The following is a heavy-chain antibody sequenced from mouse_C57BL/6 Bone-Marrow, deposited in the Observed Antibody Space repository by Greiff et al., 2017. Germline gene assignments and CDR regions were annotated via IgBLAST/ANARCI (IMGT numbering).Heavy chain of an antibody. CDR2: INPSSGYT. V-gene: IGHV1-7*01. CDR3: AKPNDYDGFAY. J-gene: IGHJ3*01. CDR1: GYTFTSYW. Sequence: QVQLQQSGAELAKPGASVKLSCKASGYTFTSYWMHWVKQRPGQGLEWIGYINPSSGYTKYNQKFKDKATLTAEKSSSTAYMQLSSLTYEDSAVYYCAKPNDYDGFAYWGQGTLVTVSA. D-gene: IGHD2-4*01.